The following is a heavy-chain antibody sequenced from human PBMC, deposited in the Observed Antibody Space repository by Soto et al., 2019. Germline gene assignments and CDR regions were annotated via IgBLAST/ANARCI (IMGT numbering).Heavy chain of an antibody. D-gene: IGHD2-2*01. J-gene: IGHJ5*02. CDR3: ARDIDTSSHFGWFDP. V-gene: IGHV3-33*01. CDR1: GFTLNNYG. Sequence: GGSLRLSCVTSGFTLNNYGIHWVRQAPGKGLEWVAVMWAGGRKENYADSVKGRFTMSRDLSKNTLYLQMDSLRAEDTAVYYCARDIDTSSHFGWFDPWGQGTLVTVS. CDR2: MWAGGRKE.